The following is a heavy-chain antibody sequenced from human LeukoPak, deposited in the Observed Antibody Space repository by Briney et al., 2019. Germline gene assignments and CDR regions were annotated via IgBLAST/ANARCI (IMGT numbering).Heavy chain of an antibody. CDR2: ITPKSGGT. Sequence: ASVKVSCKASGYAFSDHYMHWLRQAPGQGLEGMGWITPKSGGTNYAQKFQGRVTMTRDKSINTIYMELSSLTSDDTAVYYCAREGRSAISLDYWGQGTLVTVSS. J-gene: IGHJ4*02. D-gene: IGHD2-2*01. CDR1: GYAFSDHY. V-gene: IGHV1-2*02. CDR3: AREGRSAISLDY.